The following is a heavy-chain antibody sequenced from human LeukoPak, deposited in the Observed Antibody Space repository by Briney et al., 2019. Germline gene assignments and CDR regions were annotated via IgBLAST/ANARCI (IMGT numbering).Heavy chain of an antibody. V-gene: IGHV3-30*02. CDR1: GFIFSSYG. D-gene: IGHD3-10*01. J-gene: IGHJ2*01. Sequence: PGGSLRVSCAASGFIFSSYGMHWVRQAPGKGLEWVAFIRYDGSNKYYADSVKGRFTISRDNSKNTLYLQMNSLRVEDTAVYYCAKGPDYYGSGSRNWYFDFWGRGTLVTVSS. CDR3: AKGPDYYGSGSRNWYFDF. CDR2: IRYDGSNK.